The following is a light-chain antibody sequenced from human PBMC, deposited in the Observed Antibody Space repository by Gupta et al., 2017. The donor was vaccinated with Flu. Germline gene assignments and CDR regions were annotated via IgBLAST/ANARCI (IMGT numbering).Light chain of an antibody. CDR1: QHITNDK. J-gene: IGKJ4*01. CDR2: DGS. Sequence: EIVLTQSPGTLSLSPGERATLSCRASQHITNDKLAWYQQKPGQAPRLIIYDGSTGASNIPHRFSGSGCAXDLTLIXNVREDEDFAYYYEQYDSGSWTFGXGTKVEI. CDR3: QYDSGSWT. V-gene: IGKV3-20*01.